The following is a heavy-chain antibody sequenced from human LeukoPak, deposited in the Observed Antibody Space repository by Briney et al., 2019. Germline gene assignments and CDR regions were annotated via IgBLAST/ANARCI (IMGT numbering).Heavy chain of an antibody. D-gene: IGHD3-3*01. CDR2: IKQDGNEK. CDR3: ARDLPYYDFWSGSGNGMDV. Sequence: PGGSLRLSCAASGFTFSSYAMSWVRQAPGKGLEWVANIKQDGNEKYYVDSVKGRFTISRDNAKNSLYLQMNSLRAEDTAVYYCARDLPYYDFWSGSGNGMDVWGQGTTVTVSS. CDR1: GFTFSSYA. J-gene: IGHJ6*02. V-gene: IGHV3-7*03.